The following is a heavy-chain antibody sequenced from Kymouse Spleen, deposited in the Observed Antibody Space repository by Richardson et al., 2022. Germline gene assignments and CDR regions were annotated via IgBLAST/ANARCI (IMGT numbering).Heavy chain of an antibody. D-gene: IGHD3-9*01. CDR2: IKSKTDGGTT. Sequence: EVQLVESGGGLVKPGGSLRLSCAASGFTFSNAWMSWVRQAPGKGLEWVGRIKSKTDGGTTDYAAPVKGRFTISRDDSKNTLYLQMNSLKTEDTAVYYCTTEIRYFDWLSYFDYWGQGTLVTVSS. J-gene: IGHJ4*02. V-gene: IGHV3-15*01. CDR1: GFTFSNAW. CDR3: TTEIRYFDWLSYFDY.